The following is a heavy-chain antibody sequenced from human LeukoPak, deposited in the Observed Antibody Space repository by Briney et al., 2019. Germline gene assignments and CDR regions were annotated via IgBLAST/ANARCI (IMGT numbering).Heavy chain of an antibody. CDR3: APYYYDSSGY. V-gene: IGHV3-30*02. D-gene: IGHD3-22*01. Sequence: GGSLRLSCAASGFTFSSYGMHWVRQAPGKGLEWVAFIRYDGSNRYYADSVKGRFTISRDNSKNTLYLQMNSLRAEDTAVYYCAPYYYDSSGYWGQGTLVTVSS. CDR1: GFTFSSYG. J-gene: IGHJ4*02. CDR2: IRYDGSNR.